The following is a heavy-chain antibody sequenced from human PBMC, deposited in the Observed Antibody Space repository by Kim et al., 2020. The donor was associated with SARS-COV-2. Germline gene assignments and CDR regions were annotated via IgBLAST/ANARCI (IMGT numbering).Heavy chain of an antibody. D-gene: IGHD3-10*01. CDR2: ISSSSSYI. CDR1: GFTFSSYS. Sequence: GGSLRLSCAASGFTFSSYSMNWVRQAPGKGLEWVSSISSSSSYIYYADSVKGRFTISRDNAKNSLYLQMNSLRAEDTAVYYCARVGGFGEFFEYWGQGTLVTVSS. CDR3: ARVGGFGEFFEY. V-gene: IGHV3-21*01. J-gene: IGHJ4*02.